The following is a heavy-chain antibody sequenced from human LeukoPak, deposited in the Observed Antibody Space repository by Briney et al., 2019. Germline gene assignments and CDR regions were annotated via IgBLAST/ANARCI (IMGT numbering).Heavy chain of an antibody. CDR1: GYTFTNYY. Sequence: ASVTVSCKASGYTFTNYYMHWVRQAPGQGLEWVGLISPTGSYTNYTQKSRGRVTMTRDTSTTTVYMELSSLRSDDTAVYYCAREESGGYFDYWGQGTLVSVSS. CDR3: AREESGGYFDY. J-gene: IGHJ4*02. V-gene: IGHV1-46*01. CDR2: ISPTGSYT. D-gene: IGHD2-8*02.